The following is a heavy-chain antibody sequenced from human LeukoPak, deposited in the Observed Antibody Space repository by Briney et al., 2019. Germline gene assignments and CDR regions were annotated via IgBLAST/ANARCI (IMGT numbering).Heavy chain of an antibody. CDR1: GFTFSDYY. Sequence: GGSLRLSCAASGFTFSDYYMSWVRQAPGKGLECVASTNEAGGDKLYVDSVKGRFTISRDNSKNSLSLQMNSLTAEDTAIYYCAIATTGRGAFGSWGQGTLVTASS. V-gene: IGHV3-7*01. CDR3: AIATTGRGAFGS. CDR2: TNEAGGDK. J-gene: IGHJ4*02. D-gene: IGHD1-1*01.